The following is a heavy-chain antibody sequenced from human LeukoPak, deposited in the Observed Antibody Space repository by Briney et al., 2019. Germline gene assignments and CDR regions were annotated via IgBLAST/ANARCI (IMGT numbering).Heavy chain of an antibody. CDR2: IYSGGST. J-gene: IGHJ4*02. D-gene: IGHD3-10*01. CDR3: ARGGRNYYVSGSYPDY. Sequence: GGSLRLSCAASGFTVSSNYMSWVRQAPGKGLEWVSVIYSGGSTYYADSVKGRFTISRDNSKNTLYLQMNSLRAEDTAVYYCARGGRNYYVSGSYPDYWGQGTLVTVSS. CDR1: GFTVSSNY. V-gene: IGHV3-53*01.